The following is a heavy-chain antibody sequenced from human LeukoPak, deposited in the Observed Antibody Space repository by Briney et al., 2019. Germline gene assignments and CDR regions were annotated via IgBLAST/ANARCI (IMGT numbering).Heavy chain of an antibody. CDR1: GYTFTGYY. CDR3: ARAHYVWGSYRPKWFDP. D-gene: IGHD3-16*02. V-gene: IGHV1-2*02. Sequence: ASVKVSCKASGYTFTGYYLHWVRQAPGQGLEWMAWINPNSGGTNYAQKFQGRVTMTRDTSISTAYMELSRLRSDDTAVYYCARAHYVWGSYRPKWFDPWGQGTLVTVSS. J-gene: IGHJ5*02. CDR2: INPNSGGT.